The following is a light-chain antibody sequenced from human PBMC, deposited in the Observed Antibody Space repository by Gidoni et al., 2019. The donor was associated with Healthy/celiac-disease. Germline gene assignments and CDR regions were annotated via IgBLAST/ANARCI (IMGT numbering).Light chain of an antibody. Sequence: QSALPQPASVSGSPGQSITISCTGTSSDVGGYNYVSWYQQHPGKAPKRMIYEVSNRPTRVSNRFSGSKSGNTAALTSSGLQAEDEADYYCSSYTSSSTQVFGGGTKLXVX. CDR2: EVS. J-gene: IGLJ2*01. V-gene: IGLV2-14*01. CDR1: SSDVGGYNY. CDR3: SSYTSSSTQV.